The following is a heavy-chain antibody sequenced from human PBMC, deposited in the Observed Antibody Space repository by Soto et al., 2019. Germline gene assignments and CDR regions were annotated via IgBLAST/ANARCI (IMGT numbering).Heavy chain of an antibody. CDR1: GGTFSSYT. CDR2: IIPILGIA. J-gene: IGHJ4*02. V-gene: IGHV1-69*02. Sequence: GASVKVSCKASGGTFSSYTISWVRQAPGQGLEWMGRIIPILGIANYAQKFQGRVTITADKSTSTAYMELSSLRSEDTAVYYCAKQGSLYCSGTSCPDYLASWGGGTLVTVSS. D-gene: IGHD2-2*01. CDR3: AKQGSLYCSGTSCPDYLAS.